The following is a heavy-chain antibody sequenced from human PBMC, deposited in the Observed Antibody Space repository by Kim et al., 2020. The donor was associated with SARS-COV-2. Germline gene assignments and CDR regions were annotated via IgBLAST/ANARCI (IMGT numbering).Heavy chain of an antibody. V-gene: IGHV4-34*01. D-gene: IGHD3-10*01. J-gene: IGHJ4*02. CDR3: AREMTYYYGSGSINRAVDY. Sequence: SRVTISVDTSKNQFSLKLSSVTAADTAVYYCAREMTYYYGSGSINRAVDYWGQGTLVTVSS.